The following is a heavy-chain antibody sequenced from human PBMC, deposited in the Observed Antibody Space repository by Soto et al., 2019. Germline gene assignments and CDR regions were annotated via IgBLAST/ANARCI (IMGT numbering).Heavy chain of an antibody. Sequence: PGGSLRLSCAASGFTFSSYAMSWVRQAPGKGLEWVSANSGSGGSTYYADSVKGRFTISRDNSKNTLYLQMNSLRAEDTAVYYCAIKVRRDSSVYAHSWGQGTLVTVFS. CDR2: NSGSGGST. CDR1: GFTFSSYA. CDR3: AIKVRRDSSVYAHS. J-gene: IGHJ4*02. V-gene: IGHV3-23*01. D-gene: IGHD3-22*01.